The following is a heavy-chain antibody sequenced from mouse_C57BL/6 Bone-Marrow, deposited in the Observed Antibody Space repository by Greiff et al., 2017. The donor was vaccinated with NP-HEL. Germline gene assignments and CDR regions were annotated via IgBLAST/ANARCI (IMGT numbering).Heavy chain of an antibody. Sequence: EVMLVESGGGLVKPGGSLKLSCAASGFTFSSYAMSWVRQTPEKRLEWVATISDGGSYTYYPDNVKGRFPISRDNAKNNLYLQMSHLKSEDTAMYYCARVGDYDYPFAYWGQGTLVTVSA. CDR3: ARVGDYDYPFAY. V-gene: IGHV5-4*03. J-gene: IGHJ3*01. CDR2: ISDGGSYT. CDR1: GFTFSSYA. D-gene: IGHD2-4*01.